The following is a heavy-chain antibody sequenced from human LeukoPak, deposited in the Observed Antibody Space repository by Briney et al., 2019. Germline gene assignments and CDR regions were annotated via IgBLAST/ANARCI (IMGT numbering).Heavy chain of an antibody. CDR2: IWYDGSNK. CDR1: GFTFSSYG. CDR3: ARGGQLPHYGMDV. V-gene: IGHV3-33*08. D-gene: IGHD2-2*01. J-gene: IGHJ6*02. Sequence: GRSLRLSCAASGFTFSSYGMHWVRQAPGKGLEWVAVIWYDGSNKYYADSVKGRFTISRDNSKNTLYLQMNSLRAEDTAVYYCARGGQLPHYGMDVWGQGTTVTVSS.